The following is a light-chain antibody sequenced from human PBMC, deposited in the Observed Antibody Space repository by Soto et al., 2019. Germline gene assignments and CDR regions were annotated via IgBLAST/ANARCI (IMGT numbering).Light chain of an antibody. CDR1: QSISSY. V-gene: IGKV1-39*01. CDR3: QQSYSTPYT. CDR2: AAS. Sequence: DIQMTQSPSSLSASVGYRVTITCRASQSISSYLNWYQQKPGKAPNLLIYAASSLQSGVPSRFSGGGSGTDFTLTISSLQPEDFATYYCQQSYSTPYTFGQGTKLEIK. J-gene: IGKJ2*01.